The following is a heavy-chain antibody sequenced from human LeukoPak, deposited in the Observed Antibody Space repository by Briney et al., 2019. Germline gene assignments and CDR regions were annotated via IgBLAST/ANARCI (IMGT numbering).Heavy chain of an antibody. Sequence: SETLSLTCAVYGGSFSGYYWSWIRQPPGKGLEWIGEINHSGGTNYNPSLKSRVTISVDTSKNQFSLKLSSVTAADTAVYYCARVSDSSGYYLFDYWGQGTLVTVSS. CDR2: INHSGGT. CDR1: GGSFSGYY. V-gene: IGHV4-34*01. J-gene: IGHJ4*02. CDR3: ARVSDSSGYYLFDY. D-gene: IGHD3-22*01.